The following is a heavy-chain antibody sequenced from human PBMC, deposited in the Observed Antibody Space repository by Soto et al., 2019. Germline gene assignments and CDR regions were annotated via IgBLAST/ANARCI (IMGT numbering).Heavy chain of an antibody. V-gene: IGHV3-74*01. CDR1: GFTFSSYW. CDR2: INSDGSST. Sequence: PGGSLRLSCAASGFTFSSYWMHWVRQAPGKGLVWVSRINSDGSSTSYADSVKGRFTISRDNAKNTLYLQMNSLRAEDTAVYYCARANFGVVIRRDYYYYGMDVWGQGTTVTVS. J-gene: IGHJ6*02. D-gene: IGHD3-3*01. CDR3: ARANFGVVIRRDYYYYGMDV.